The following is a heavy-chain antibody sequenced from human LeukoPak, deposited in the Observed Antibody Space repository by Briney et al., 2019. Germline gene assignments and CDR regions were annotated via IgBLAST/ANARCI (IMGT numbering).Heavy chain of an antibody. D-gene: IGHD1-1*01. J-gene: IGHJ5*02. CDR2: INPNSGGT. V-gene: IGHV1-2*02. Sequence: ASVKVSCKASGYTFTGYYMHWVRQAPGQGLEWMGWINPNSGGTNYAQKFQGRVTMTRDTSISTAYMELSRLRSDDTAVYYCARDWATGTTEYNWFDPWGQGTLVTVPS. CDR1: GYTFTGYY. CDR3: ARDWATGTTEYNWFDP.